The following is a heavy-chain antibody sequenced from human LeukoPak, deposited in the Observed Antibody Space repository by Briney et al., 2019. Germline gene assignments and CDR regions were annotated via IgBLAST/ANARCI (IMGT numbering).Heavy chain of an antibody. CDR2: ISSSGSTI. D-gene: IGHD6-6*01. CDR1: GFTFSDYY. Sequence: PGGSLRLSCAASGFTFSDYYMSWIRQAPGKGLEWVSYISSSGSTIYYADSVKGRFTISRDNAKNSLYLQMYSLRAEDTAVYYCAGTVPRIAALPPMLRIWGQGTLVTVSS. CDR3: AGTVPRIAALPPMLRI. V-gene: IGHV3-11*01. J-gene: IGHJ4*02.